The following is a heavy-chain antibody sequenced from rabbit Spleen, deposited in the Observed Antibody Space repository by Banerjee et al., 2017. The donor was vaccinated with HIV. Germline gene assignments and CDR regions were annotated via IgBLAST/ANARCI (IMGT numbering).Heavy chain of an antibody. CDR1: GIDFSNYNF. CDR3: TRDAGSGHYIDGYFNL. Sequence: QEQLEESGGGLVQPGASLTLTCKASGIDFSNYNFMCWVRQAPGKGLEWIACIDIGSRDFTYYASWAKGRFTISKTSSTTVTLQMTSLTAADTATYFCTRDAGSGHYIDGYFNLWGQGTLVTVS. V-gene: IGHV1S45*01. CDR2: IDIGSRDFT. J-gene: IGHJ4*01. D-gene: IGHD8-1*01.